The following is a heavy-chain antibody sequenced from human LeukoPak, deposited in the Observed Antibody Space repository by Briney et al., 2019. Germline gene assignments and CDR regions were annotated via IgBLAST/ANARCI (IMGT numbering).Heavy chain of an antibody. CDR2: ISSSGSTI. Sequence: GGSLRLSCAASGFTFSSYEVNWVRQAPGKGLEWVSYISSSGSTIYYADSVKGRFTISRDNAKNSLYLQMNSLRAEDTALYYCASGGIYYGAAFDFWGQGSLVTVSA. CDR3: ASGGIYYGAAFDF. J-gene: IGHJ4*02. CDR1: GFTFSSYE. D-gene: IGHD1-26*01. V-gene: IGHV3-48*03.